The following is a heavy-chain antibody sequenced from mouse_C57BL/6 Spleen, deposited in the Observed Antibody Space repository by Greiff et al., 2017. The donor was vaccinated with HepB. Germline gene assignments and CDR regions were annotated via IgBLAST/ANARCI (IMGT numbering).Heavy chain of an antibody. V-gene: IGHV5-4*03. J-gene: IGHJ2*01. CDR1: GFTFSSYA. D-gene: IGHD2-1*01. CDR2: ISDGGSYT. Sequence: DVMLVESGGGLVKPGGSLKLSCAASGFTFSSYAMSWVRQTPEKRLEWVATISDGGSYTYYPDNVKGRFTISRDNAKNNLYLQMSHLKSEDTSMYYCARRALYYGYFDVWGQGTTLTVSS. CDR3: ARRALYYGYFDV.